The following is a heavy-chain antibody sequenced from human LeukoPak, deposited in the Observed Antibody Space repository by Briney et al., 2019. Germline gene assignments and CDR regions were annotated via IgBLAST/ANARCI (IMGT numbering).Heavy chain of an antibody. J-gene: IGHJ4*02. V-gene: IGHV4-30-4*01. CDR3: ARPSGGTPFKRFDY. CDR2: IYYSGST. CDR1: SGSISSIHYY. D-gene: IGHD1-14*01. Sequence: SETLSLTCTVSSGSISSIHYYWSWIRQPPGKGLEWIGYIYYSGSTYYNPSLQSRVTISLDTSKNQFSLKLTSVTAADTAVYYCARPSGGTPFKRFDYWGEGTLVTVSS.